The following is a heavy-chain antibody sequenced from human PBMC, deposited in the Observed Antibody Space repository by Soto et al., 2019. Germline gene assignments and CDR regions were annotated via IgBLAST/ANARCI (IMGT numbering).Heavy chain of an antibody. CDR2: IYYSGST. D-gene: IGHD3-3*01. J-gene: IGHJ6*02. CDR3: AKVLRFLEWLESYYYYGMDV. V-gene: IGHV4-59*01. CDR1: GGSISSYY. Sequence: SETLSLTCTVSGGSISSYYWSWIRQPPGKGLEWIGYIYYSGSTNYNPSLKSRVTISVDTSKNQFSLKLSSVTAADTAVYYCAKVLRFLEWLESYYYYGMDVWGQGTTVTVSS.